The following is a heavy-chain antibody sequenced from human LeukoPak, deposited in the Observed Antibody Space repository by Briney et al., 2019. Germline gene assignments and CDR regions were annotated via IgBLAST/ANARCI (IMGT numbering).Heavy chain of an antibody. CDR3: ARPSHYGSGSYSVLYYYYGMDV. CDR1: GGTFSSYA. J-gene: IGHJ6*02. V-gene: IGHV1-69*13. CDR2: IIPIFGTA. D-gene: IGHD3-10*01. Sequence: SVTVSCTASGGTFSSYAISWVRQAPGQGLEWMGGIIPIFGTANYAQKFQGRVTITADESTSTAYMELSSLRSEDTAVYYCARPSHYGSGSYSVLYYYYGMDVWGQGTTVTVSS.